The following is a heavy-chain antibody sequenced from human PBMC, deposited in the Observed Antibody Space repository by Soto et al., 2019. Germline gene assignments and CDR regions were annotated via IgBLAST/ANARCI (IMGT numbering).Heavy chain of an antibody. J-gene: IGHJ6*03. CDR2: INSDGSVS. Sequence: EVQLVESGGGLVQPGGSLRLSCAASGFTFSNYWMYWVRQAPGKGLVWVPRINSDGSVSSYADSVKGRLTISRDNVKNTLYLQMDSLRAEDTAVYYCARGDCVGGTCYSLAGSFYYYMDVWGKGTTVTVFS. V-gene: IGHV3-74*01. CDR1: GFTFSNYW. CDR3: ARGDCVGGTCYSLAGSFYYYMDV. D-gene: IGHD2-15*01.